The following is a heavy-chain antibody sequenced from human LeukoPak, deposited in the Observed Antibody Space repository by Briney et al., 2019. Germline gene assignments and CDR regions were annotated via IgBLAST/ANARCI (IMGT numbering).Heavy chain of an antibody. CDR3: ARESTTVAGTFDY. V-gene: IGHV4-34*01. D-gene: IGHD6-19*01. J-gene: IGHJ4*02. CDR1: GXXXXXXY. Sequence: SETLSLTCAVXGXXXXXXYXXXXXXPXGXXLXXIGEINHSGSTNYNPSLKSRVTISVDTSKNQFSLKLSSVTAADTAMYYCARESTTVAGTFDYWGQGTLVTVSS. CDR2: INHSGST.